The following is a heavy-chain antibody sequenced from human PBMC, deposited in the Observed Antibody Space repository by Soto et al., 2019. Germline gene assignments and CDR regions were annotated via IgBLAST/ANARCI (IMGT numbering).Heavy chain of an antibody. D-gene: IGHD3-10*01. J-gene: IGHJ5*02. Sequence: QVQLVESGGGVVQPGRSLRLSCAASGFTFSSYGMHWVRQAPGKGLEWVAVISYDGSNKYYADSVKGRFTISRDNSKNTLYLQMNSLRAEDTAVYYCATARMVRGAPNWFDPWGQGTLVTVSS. V-gene: IGHV3-30*03. CDR1: GFTFSSYG. CDR3: ATARMVRGAPNWFDP. CDR2: ISYDGSNK.